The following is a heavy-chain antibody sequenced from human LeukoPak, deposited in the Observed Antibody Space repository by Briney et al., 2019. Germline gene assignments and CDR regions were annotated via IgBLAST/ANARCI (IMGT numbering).Heavy chain of an antibody. Sequence: SETLSLTCAVSGYPISSGYYWGWIRQPPGKGLEWHGSISHSGSAYYNPSLKSRVTISVDTSKNQFSLRLSSVTAADTAVYYCAKEWLLYSVFDPWGQGTLVTVSS. J-gene: IGHJ5*02. V-gene: IGHV4-38-2*02. D-gene: IGHD3-3*01. CDR1: GYPISSGYY. CDR3: AKEWLLYSVFDP. CDR2: ISHSGSA.